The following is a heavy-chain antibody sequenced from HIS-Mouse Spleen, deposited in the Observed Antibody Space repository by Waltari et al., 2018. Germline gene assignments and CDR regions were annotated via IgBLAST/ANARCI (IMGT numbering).Heavy chain of an antibody. CDR3: ARDRIAVAATGWFDP. V-gene: IGHV3-33*01. Sequence: QVQLVESGGGVVQPGRSLRLSCAASGFTFSSYAMHWVRQAPGKGLEWVAVIWYDGSNKYYADSVKGRFTISRDNSKNTLYLQMNSLRAEDTAVYYCARDRIAVAATGWFDPWGQGTLVTVSS. CDR2: IWYDGSNK. D-gene: IGHD6-19*01. CDR1: GFTFSSYA. J-gene: IGHJ5*02.